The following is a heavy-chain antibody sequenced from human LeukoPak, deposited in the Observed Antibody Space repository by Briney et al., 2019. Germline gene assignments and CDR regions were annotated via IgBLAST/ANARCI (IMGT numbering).Heavy chain of an antibody. CDR3: AREPTRGGRTVTTSPPP. J-gene: IGHJ4*02. CDR2: INHSGST. Sequence: PETLSLTCAVYGGSFSGYYWSWIRQPPGKGLEWIGEINHSGSTNYNPSLKSRVTISVDTSKNQFSLKLSSVTAADTAVYYCAREPTRGGRTVTTSPPPWSRGTLVTVSS. D-gene: IGHD4-17*01. V-gene: IGHV4-34*01. CDR1: GGSFSGYY.